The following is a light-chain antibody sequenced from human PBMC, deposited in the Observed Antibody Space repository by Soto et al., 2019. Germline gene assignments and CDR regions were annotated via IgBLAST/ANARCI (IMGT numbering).Light chain of an antibody. CDR2: AAS. V-gene: IGKV1-27*01. Sequence: DIQMTQSPSSLSASVGDRVTIPCRARQGISNSLAWYQRKPGKVPKLLIYAASTLQSGVPARFSGSGSGTDFTLTISRLQPEYFATYYCQKYTSSPYSFGQGTKLEIK. CDR1: QGISNS. J-gene: IGKJ2*01. CDR3: QKYTSSPYS.